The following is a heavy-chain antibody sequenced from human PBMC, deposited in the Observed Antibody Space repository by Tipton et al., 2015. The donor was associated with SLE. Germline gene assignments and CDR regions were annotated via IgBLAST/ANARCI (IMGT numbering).Heavy chain of an antibody. Sequence: QLVQSGAAVKKPGESLKISCKTSGYTFTNYWIGWVRQMPGKGLELMGVIYPGDSTTRYSPSSQGQVTISADKSISTAHLQWSSLEASDSAIYYCAKVGYCSGGSCPYAFDIWGQGTMVTVSS. CDR1: GYTFTNYW. D-gene: IGHD2-15*01. V-gene: IGHV5-51*03. CDR3: AKVGYCSGGSCPYAFDI. CDR2: IYPGDSTT. J-gene: IGHJ3*02.